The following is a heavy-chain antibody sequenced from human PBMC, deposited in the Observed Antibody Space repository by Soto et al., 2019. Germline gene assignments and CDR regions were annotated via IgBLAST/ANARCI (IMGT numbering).Heavy chain of an antibody. CDR3: ARGGIQLSYAFDY. D-gene: IGHD1-1*01. CDR2: IYTSGAT. CDR1: GSSFSNFY. Sequence: QVQLQESGPGLVKPSETLSLTCSVSGSSFSNFYWSWIRQPARKGLEWIGRIYTSGATSYNPSLKRRVTMSVDTSQTQMSLNLRSVTAAYTAVYYWARGGIQLSYAFDYWGQGILVTVSS. V-gene: IGHV4-4*07. J-gene: IGHJ4*02.